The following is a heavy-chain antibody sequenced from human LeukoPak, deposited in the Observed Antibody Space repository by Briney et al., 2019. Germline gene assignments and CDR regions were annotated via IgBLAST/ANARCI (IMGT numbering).Heavy chain of an antibody. CDR3: AKDRYGSVGATKDYYYYYGMDV. D-gene: IGHD1-26*01. CDR1: GFTFSTYG. Sequence: PGRSLRLSCAASGFTFSTYGMHWVRQAPGKGLEWVAVISYDGSNKHYADSVKGRFTVSRDSSKNTLYLQMNSLRAEDTAVYYCAKDRYGSVGATKDYYYYYGMDVWGQGTTVTVSS. V-gene: IGHV3-30*18. CDR2: ISYDGSNK. J-gene: IGHJ6*02.